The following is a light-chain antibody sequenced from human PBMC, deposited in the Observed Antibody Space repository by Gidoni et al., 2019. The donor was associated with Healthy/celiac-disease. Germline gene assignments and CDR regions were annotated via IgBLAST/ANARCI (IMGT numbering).Light chain of an antibody. CDR2: AAS. Sequence: AIRITQSPSPLSASTGDRVTITCRASQGISSYLAWYQQKPGKAPKLLIYAASTLQSGVPSRFSGSGSGTDFTLTISCLQSEDFATYYCQQYYSYPPMYTFXXXTKLEIK. V-gene: IGKV1-8*01. CDR3: QQYYSYPPMYT. CDR1: QGISSY. J-gene: IGKJ2*01.